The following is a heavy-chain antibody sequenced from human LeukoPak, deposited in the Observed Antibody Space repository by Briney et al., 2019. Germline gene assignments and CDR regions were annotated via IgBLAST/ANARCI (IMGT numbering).Heavy chain of an antibody. J-gene: IGHJ6*03. D-gene: IGHD2-2*01. CDR1: GFTFSSYS. CDR2: ISSSSSYI. Sequence: GGSLRLSCAASGFTFSSYSMNWVRQAPGEGLEWVSSISSSSSYIYYADSVKGRFTISRDNAKNSLYLQMNSLRAEDTAVYYCARDQLLSSPYYYYYYMDVWGKGTTVTVSS. V-gene: IGHV3-21*01. CDR3: ARDQLLSSPYYYYYYMDV.